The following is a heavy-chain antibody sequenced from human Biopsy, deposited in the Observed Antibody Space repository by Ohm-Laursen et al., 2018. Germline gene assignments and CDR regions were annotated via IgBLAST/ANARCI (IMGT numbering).Heavy chain of an antibody. Sequence: GASVKVSCKVSGDTFTTSAISWVRQVPGQGLDWMGRIIPILGTVDYGQNFQGRVTIRADTSTTFLELTSLRYDDTAVYYCASGDIGGIGLDVWGLGTTVTVSS. J-gene: IGHJ6*02. CDR1: GDTFTTSA. D-gene: IGHD3-10*01. CDR2: IIPILGTV. V-gene: IGHV1-69*04. CDR3: ASGDIGGIGLDV.